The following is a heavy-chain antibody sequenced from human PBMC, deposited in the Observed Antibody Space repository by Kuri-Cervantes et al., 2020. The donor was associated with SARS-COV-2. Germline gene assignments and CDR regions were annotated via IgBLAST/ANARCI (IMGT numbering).Heavy chain of an antibody. CDR1: GGSISSSSYY. V-gene: IGHV4-39*07. Sequence: SETLSLTCTVSGGSISSSSYYWGWIRQPPGKGLEWIGSIFYGGSTYYNPSLKSRVTLSVDTSKNQFSLKLSSVTAADTAVYYCARAKSVNYYYYYMDVWGKGTTVTVSS. J-gene: IGHJ6*03. CDR2: IFYGGST. D-gene: IGHD3-10*01. CDR3: ARAKSVNYYYYYMDV.